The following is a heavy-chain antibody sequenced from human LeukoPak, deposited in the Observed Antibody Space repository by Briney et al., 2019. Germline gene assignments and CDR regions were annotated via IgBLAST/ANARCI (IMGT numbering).Heavy chain of an antibody. D-gene: IGHD3-22*01. CDR3: AKRGVVIRVILVGFHKEAYYFDA. Sequence: GGSLRLSCAASGFTFSSYWMTWVRQAPGKGLEWVAGISGSAGGTNYANSVRGRFTISRDNRKNTLYLQMNSLRADDTAIYFCAKRGVVIRVILVGFHKEAYYFDAWGQGALVTVSP. CDR1: GFTFSSYW. J-gene: IGHJ4*02. CDR2: ISGSAGGT. V-gene: IGHV3-23*01.